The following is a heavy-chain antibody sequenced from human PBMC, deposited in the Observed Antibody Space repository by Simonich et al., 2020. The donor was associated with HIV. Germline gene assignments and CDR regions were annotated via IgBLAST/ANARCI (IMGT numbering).Heavy chain of an antibody. Sequence: QVQLVQSGAEVKKPGASVKVSCKASGYTFTNYVITWVRQAPGQGPEYMGWIRTYNGDTNYAQKYRGRVTMTTDTSTSTAYMELRSLRSDDTAVYYCARGDPFFDYWGQGALVTVSS. CDR3: ARGDPFFDY. J-gene: IGHJ4*02. CDR2: IRTYNGDT. CDR1: GYTFTNYV. V-gene: IGHV1-18*01.